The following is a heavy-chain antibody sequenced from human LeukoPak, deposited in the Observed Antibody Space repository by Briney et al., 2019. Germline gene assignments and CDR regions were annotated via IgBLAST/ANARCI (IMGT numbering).Heavy chain of an antibody. CDR3: AKEFLKAVLH. CDR1: GFTFSSYG. Sequence: PGGSLRLSCAASGFTFSSYGMHWIRQAPGKGLEWVAFIRYDGSNKYYADSVKGRFTISRDNSKNTLYLQMNSLRAEDTAVYYCAKEFLKAVLHWGQGTLVTVSS. D-gene: IGHD2/OR15-2a*01. CDR2: IRYDGSNK. V-gene: IGHV3-30*02. J-gene: IGHJ4*02.